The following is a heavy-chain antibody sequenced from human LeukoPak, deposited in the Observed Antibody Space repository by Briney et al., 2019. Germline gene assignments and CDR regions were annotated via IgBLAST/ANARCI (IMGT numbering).Heavy chain of an antibody. CDR1: GGSISPYY. CDR2: IYYSGST. J-gene: IGHJ4*02. V-gene: IGHV4-59*12. D-gene: IGHD3-10*01. Sequence: SETLSLTCTVSGGSISPYYWSWIRQPPGKGLEWIGYIYYSGSTNYNPSLKSRVSISLDTSKNQISLRLSSVTAADTAVYYCARRGITMVRGVIISLYYFDYWGQGTLVTVSS. CDR3: ARRGITMVRGVIISLYYFDY.